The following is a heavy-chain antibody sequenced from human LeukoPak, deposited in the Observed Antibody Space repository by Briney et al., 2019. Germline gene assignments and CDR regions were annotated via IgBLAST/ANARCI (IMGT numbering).Heavy chain of an antibody. J-gene: IGHJ6*03. CDR3: ARGQVAAPIYYYMDV. V-gene: IGHV1-18*01. CDR2: ISGYNGHT. Sequence: GASVKVSCKASGYTFTNYGITWVRQAPGQGLEWMGWISGYNGHTNYAQKLQGRVTMTTDTSTSTAYMELRSLRSDDTGVYYCARGQVAAPIYYYMDVWGKGTTVTVSS. CDR1: GYTFTNYG. D-gene: IGHD6-6*01.